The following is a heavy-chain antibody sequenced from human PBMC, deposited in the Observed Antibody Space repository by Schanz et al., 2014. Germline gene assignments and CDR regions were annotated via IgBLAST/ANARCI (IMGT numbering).Heavy chain of an antibody. D-gene: IGHD5-18*01. Sequence: QLQLQESGPGLVKPSETLSLTCTVSGGSISSSSYYWSWIRQPPGKGLEWIGYVSSTGSAESNPSLKSRVTLSVDTSKNQFSLKVRSVTAADTAVYYCARGPSQGYSYGHNIGAYYYGMDVCGQGTTVTVSS. CDR2: VSSTGSA. J-gene: IGHJ6*02. CDR1: GGSISSSSYY. V-gene: IGHV4-61*01. CDR3: ARGPSQGYSYGHNIGAYYYGMDV.